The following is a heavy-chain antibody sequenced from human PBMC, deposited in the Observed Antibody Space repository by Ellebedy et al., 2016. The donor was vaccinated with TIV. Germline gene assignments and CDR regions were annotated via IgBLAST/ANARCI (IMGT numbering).Heavy chain of an antibody. V-gene: IGHV3-30*18. D-gene: IGHD1-20*01. Sequence: PGGSLRLSCAASGFTFSDNGMYWLRQAPGKGPEWVTVISYDGSNKYYADSVKGRFTISRDNSKNTLYLQMNSLRAEDTAVYYCAKGWGITGVTMPTGAFDLWGRGTMVTVSS. CDR3: AKGWGITGVTMPTGAFDL. J-gene: IGHJ3*01. CDR2: ISYDGSNK. CDR1: GFTFSDNG.